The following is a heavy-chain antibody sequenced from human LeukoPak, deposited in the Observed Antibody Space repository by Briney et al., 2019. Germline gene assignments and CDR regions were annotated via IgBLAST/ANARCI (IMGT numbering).Heavy chain of an antibody. CDR2: IHYSGST. D-gene: IGHD6-13*01. CDR3: ARDRIAAARAFDI. V-gene: IGHV4-59*01. J-gene: IGHJ3*02. Sequence: SETLSLTCTVSGGSISSYYWSWIRQPPGKGLEWIGYIHYSGSTNYNPSPKSRVTISVDTSKNQFSLKLSSVTAADTAVYYCARDRIAAARAFDIWGQGTMVTVSS. CDR1: GGSISSYY.